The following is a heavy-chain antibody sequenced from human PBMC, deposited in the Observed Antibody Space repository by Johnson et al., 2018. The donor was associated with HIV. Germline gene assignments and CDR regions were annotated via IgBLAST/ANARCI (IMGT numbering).Heavy chain of an antibody. V-gene: IGHV3-7*01. CDR1: GFTFSSYW. CDR2: IKQDGSEK. Sequence: VQLVESGGGLVQPGGSLRLSCAASGFTFSSYWMSWVRQAPGKGLEWVANIKQDGSEKSYVDSVKGRFTISRDNAKNTLYLQMNSLRAEDTAVYYCARGGASDAFDIWGQGTMVTVSS. CDR3: ARGGASDAFDI. J-gene: IGHJ3*02. D-gene: IGHD4/OR15-4a*01.